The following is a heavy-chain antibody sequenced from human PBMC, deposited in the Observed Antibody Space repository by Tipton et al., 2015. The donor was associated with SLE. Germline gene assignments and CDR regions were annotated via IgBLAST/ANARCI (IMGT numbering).Heavy chain of an antibody. Sequence: TLSLPCAVSGYSISSGYYWGWIRQPPGKGLEWIGSIYHSGSTYYNPSPKSRVTISVDTSKNQFSLKLSSVTAADTAVYYCARDWKGTWDYWGQGTLVTVSS. CDR3: ARDWKGTWDY. J-gene: IGHJ4*02. V-gene: IGHV4-38-2*02. CDR2: IYHSGST. CDR1: GYSISSGYY. D-gene: IGHD1-14*01.